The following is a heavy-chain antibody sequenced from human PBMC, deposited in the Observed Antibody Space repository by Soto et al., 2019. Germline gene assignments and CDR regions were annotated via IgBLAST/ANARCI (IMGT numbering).Heavy chain of an antibody. J-gene: IGHJ4*02. Sequence: GGSLRLSCAASGFTFSSYSMNWVRQAPGKGLEWVSSISSSSSYIYYADSVKGRFTISRDNAKNSLYLQMNSLRAEDAAVYYCAREVTIFGVVPSVFDYWGQGTLVTVSS. CDR1: GFTFSSYS. CDR2: ISSSSSYI. V-gene: IGHV3-21*01. CDR3: AREVTIFGVVPSVFDY. D-gene: IGHD3-3*01.